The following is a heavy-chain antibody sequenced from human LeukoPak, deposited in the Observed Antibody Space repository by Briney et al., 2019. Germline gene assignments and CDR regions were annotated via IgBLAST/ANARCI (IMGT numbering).Heavy chain of an antibody. V-gene: IGHV3-7*03. J-gene: IGHJ1*01. CDR3: VRDGNDGLNDWEY. CDR1: GFTFSSYG. Sequence: PGGSLRLSCAASGFTFSSYGMHWARQAPGKGLEWVANTNKDGSEKWYVDSVKGRFTISRDNAKNSLYLQMSSLKAGDTALYYCVRDGNDGLNDWEYWGQGALVTVSS. CDR2: TNKDGSEK. D-gene: IGHD1-1*01.